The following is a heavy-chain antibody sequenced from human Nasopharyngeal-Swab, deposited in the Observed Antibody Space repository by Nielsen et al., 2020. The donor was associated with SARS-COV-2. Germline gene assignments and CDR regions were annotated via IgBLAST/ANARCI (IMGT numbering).Heavy chain of an antibody. Sequence: RGSLRLSCAASGFIFSDSAIHWVRQASGNGLEWVGRIRSKGNSYATEYAASVEGRFTISRDDSKNTAYLQMNSLITEDTAVYYCTRCGGSCYTGKDYWGQGTLVTVSS. CDR1: GFIFSDSA. J-gene: IGHJ4*02. CDR2: IRSKGNSYAT. CDR3: TRCGGSCYTGKDY. D-gene: IGHD2-15*01. V-gene: IGHV3-73*01.